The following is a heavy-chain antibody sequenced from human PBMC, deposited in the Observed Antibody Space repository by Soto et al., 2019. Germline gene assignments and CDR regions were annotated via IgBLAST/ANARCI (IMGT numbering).Heavy chain of an antibody. CDR2: INHSGNT. CDR3: ARRRVMTLWFDP. V-gene: IGHV4-34*01. D-gene: IGHD2-21*02. Sequence: SETLSLTCAVYGGSFRGYSWTWIRQPPGKGLEWIGEINHSGNTNYNPSLKSRVTISVDTSKNQFSLKLSSVTAADTAVYYCARRRVMTLWFDPWGQGTLVTVSS. CDR1: GGSFRGYS. J-gene: IGHJ5*02.